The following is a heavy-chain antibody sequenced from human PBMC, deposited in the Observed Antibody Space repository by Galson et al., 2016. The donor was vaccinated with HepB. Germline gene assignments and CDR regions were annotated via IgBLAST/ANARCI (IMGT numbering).Heavy chain of an antibody. CDR1: GFILSSYW. Sequence: SLRLPCAASGFILSSYWMHWVRKVPGKGLQWVPRINDNDGSFTDYADSVRGRFTITREHAKNILYLQMNSLRTDDTSVYYCARYLAGAHDYWGQGTRVTVSS. D-gene: IGHD1-26*01. V-gene: IGHV3-74*01. J-gene: IGHJ4*02. CDR3: ARYLAGAHDY. CDR2: INDNDGSFT.